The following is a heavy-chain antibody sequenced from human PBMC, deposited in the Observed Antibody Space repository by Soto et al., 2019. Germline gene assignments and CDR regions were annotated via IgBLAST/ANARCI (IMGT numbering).Heavy chain of an antibody. V-gene: IGHV5-51*01. CDR3: ARPLYPGYCTDGVCYSYGY. CDR2: IFPADSEI. Sequence: GESLKISCQSFGYTFTAYWIAWVRQMPGKGLEWMGIIFPADSEIRYSPSFRGHVTISADKSISTAYLQWSSLEASDTAMYYCARPLYPGYCTDGVCYSYGYWGQGTPVTVSS. D-gene: IGHD2-8*01. J-gene: IGHJ4*02. CDR1: GYTFTAYW.